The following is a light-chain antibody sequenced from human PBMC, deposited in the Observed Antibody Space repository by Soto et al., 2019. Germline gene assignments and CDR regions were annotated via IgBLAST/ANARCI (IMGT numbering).Light chain of an antibody. J-gene: IGLJ1*01. CDR1: TGHTTYA. Sequence: QPVLTQSPSASASLVASVNLTCTLSTGHTTYAIAWHQQQPEKGPRFLMKLNSDGSHSKGDGIPDRFSGSSSGAERYLSISSLQSEDEADYYCQTWGAASYVFGTGTKVTVL. V-gene: IGLV4-69*01. CDR2: LNSDGSH. CDR3: QTWGAASYV.